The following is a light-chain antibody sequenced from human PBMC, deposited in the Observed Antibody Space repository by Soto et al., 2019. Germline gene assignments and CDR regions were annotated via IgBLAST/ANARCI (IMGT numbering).Light chain of an antibody. CDR1: HSVNNN. CDR3: QQRYNWPLT. Sequence: IVLTQSPGTLSLSPGERATLSCRASHSVNNNLAWYQQKLGQAPRLLIYGASNGAAGIPARFSGTGSGTDFTLTISSLEPEDFAVYYCQQRYNWPLTFGGGTKVDIK. V-gene: IGKV3-11*01. CDR2: GAS. J-gene: IGKJ4*01.